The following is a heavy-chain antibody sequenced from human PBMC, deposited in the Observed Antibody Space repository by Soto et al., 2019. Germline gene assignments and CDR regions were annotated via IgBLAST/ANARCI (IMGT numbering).Heavy chain of an antibody. D-gene: IGHD3-3*01. V-gene: IGHV1-18*01. Sequence: ASVKVSCKASGYTFTSYGISWVRQAPGQGLEWMGWISAYNGNTNYAQKLQGRVTMTTDTSTSTAYMELRSLRSDDTALYYCSRGGGYDFWSGYSNWFDPWGQGTLVTVSS. J-gene: IGHJ5*02. CDR2: ISAYNGNT. CDR3: SRGGGYDFWSGYSNWFDP. CDR1: GYTFTSYG.